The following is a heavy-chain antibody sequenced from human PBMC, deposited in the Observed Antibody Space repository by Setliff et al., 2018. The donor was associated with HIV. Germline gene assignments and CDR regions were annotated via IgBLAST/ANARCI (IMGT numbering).Heavy chain of an antibody. V-gene: IGHV4-34*01. J-gene: IGHJ4*02. CDR2: INHRGST. CDR1: GGSFSGYY. Sequence: SETLSLTCAVYGGSFSGYYWSWIRQSPGKGLEWIGEINHRGSTNYNPSLKSRVTVSVDTSKNQFSLKLGSVTAADTAVYYCARESPSSSWFYFDFWGQGTLVTVSS. CDR3: ARESPSSSWFYFDF. D-gene: IGHD6-13*01.